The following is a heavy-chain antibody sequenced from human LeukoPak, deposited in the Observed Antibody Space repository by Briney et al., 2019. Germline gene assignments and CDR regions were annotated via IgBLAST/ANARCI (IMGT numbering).Heavy chain of an antibody. CDR2: ISGSGGST. D-gene: IGHD3-10*01. Sequence: GGSLRLSCAASGFTFSSYAMSWVRQAPGKGLEWVSAISGSGGSTYYADSVKGRFTISRDNSKNTLYLQMNSLRAEDTAVYYCARRVRRSAYYYGSGSYPAYAFDIWGQGTMVTVSS. CDR1: GFTFSSYA. V-gene: IGHV3-23*01. J-gene: IGHJ3*02. CDR3: ARRVRRSAYYYGSGSYPAYAFDI.